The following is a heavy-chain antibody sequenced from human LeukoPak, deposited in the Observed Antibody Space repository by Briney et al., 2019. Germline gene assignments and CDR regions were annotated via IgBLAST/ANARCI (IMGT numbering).Heavy chain of an antibody. CDR2: VSGSGSST. CDR3: AKDLSSGWPDAFDI. D-gene: IGHD6-25*01. Sequence: GGSLRLSCAASGFTFSSYAMSWVRQAPGKGLEWVSTVSGSGSSTYYADSVKGRFTISRDNSKNTLYLQMNSLKAEDTAVFYCAKDLSSGWPDAFDIWGQGTMVTVSS. J-gene: IGHJ3*02. V-gene: IGHV3-23*01. CDR1: GFTFSSYA.